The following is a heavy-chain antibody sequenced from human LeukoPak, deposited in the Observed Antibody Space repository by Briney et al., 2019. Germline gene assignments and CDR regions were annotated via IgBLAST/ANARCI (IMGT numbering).Heavy chain of an antibody. D-gene: IGHD3-3*01. Sequence: ASVKVSCKASGYTFTSYAMNWVRQAPGQGLEWMGWINPNSGGTNYAQKFQGRVTMTRDTSISTAYMELSRLRSDDTAVYYCARGKVDFWSGYGLYYFDYWGQGTLVTVSS. CDR1: GYTFTSYA. V-gene: IGHV1-2*02. CDR2: INPNSGGT. CDR3: ARGKVDFWSGYGLYYFDY. J-gene: IGHJ4*02.